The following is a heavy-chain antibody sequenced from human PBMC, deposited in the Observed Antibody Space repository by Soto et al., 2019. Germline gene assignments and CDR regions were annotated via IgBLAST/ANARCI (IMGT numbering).Heavy chain of an antibody. D-gene: IGHD3-22*01. CDR1: GYIFTSYG. V-gene: IGHV1-18*01. Sequence: ASVKVSCKASGYIFTSYGISWVRQAPGEGLEWMGWISAHSGKTIYAEKVQGRVTMTTETSTGTAYMDLRSLRSDDTAVYYCARRGYDTSGYFFDYWGQGTLVTVSS. CDR2: ISAHSGKT. J-gene: IGHJ4*02. CDR3: ARRGYDTSGYFFDY.